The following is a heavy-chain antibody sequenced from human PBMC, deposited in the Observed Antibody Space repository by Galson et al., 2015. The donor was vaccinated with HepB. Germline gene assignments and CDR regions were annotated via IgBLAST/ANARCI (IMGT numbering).Heavy chain of an antibody. CDR3: ARDRVGPTIDAFDI. J-gene: IGHJ3*02. Sequence: SLRLSCAASGFTFSSYSVTWVRQAPGKGLEWVSGMNSGGSTFYADSVKGRFTISRDNFKNSLYLQMNSLRAEDTAVYYCARDRVGPTIDAFDIWGQGTMVTVSA. CDR2: MNSGGST. CDR1: GFTFSSYS. D-gene: IGHD1-26*01. V-gene: IGHV3-23*01.